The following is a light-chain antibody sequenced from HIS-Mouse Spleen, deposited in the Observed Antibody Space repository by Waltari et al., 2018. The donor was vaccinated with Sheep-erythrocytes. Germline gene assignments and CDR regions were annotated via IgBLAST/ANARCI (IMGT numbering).Light chain of an antibody. Sequence: QSVLTQPPSASGTPGQRVTISCSGSSSNIGSNYVYWYQQLPGTAPKLLIYRNNQRPSWVPDRCSGSKAGTSASLAISGLRSEDEADYYCAAWDDSLSGFGGGTKLTVL. V-gene: IGLV1-47*01. J-gene: IGLJ3*02. CDR2: RNN. CDR3: AAWDDSLSG. CDR1: SSNIGSNY.